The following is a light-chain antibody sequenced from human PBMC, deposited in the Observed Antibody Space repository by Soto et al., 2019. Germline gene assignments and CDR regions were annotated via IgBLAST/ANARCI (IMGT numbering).Light chain of an antibody. CDR3: QQSYTTASFT. J-gene: IGKJ5*01. CDR1: QSISRN. CDR2: AAS. V-gene: IGKV1-39*01. Sequence: DIQMTQSPSSLSASVGDRVTITCRASQSISRNLNWYQHKPGKAPKLLIYAASSLPNGVPSRFSGGGSGTEFPLSISSLQPEDFGTYYCQQSYTTASFTFGQGTRLEIK.